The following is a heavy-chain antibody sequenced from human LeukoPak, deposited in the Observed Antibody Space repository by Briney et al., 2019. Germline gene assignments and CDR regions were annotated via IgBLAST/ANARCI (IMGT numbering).Heavy chain of an antibody. Sequence: GASVKVSCKASGGTFSSYAISWVRQAPGQGLEWMGWMNPNSGNTGYAQKFQGRVTMTRNTSISTAYMELSSLRSEDTAVYYCARRLFASDWGQGTLVTVSS. V-gene: IGHV1-8*02. J-gene: IGHJ4*02. D-gene: IGHD3-3*01. CDR2: MNPNSGNT. CDR1: GGTFSSYA. CDR3: ARRLFASD.